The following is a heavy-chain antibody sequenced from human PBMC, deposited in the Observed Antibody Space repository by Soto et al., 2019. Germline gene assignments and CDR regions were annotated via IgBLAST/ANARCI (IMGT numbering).Heavy chain of an antibody. CDR3: ARHEVSYGDYVADGMDV. D-gene: IGHD4-17*01. V-gene: IGHV5-51*01. CDR2: IYPGDSDT. J-gene: IGHJ6*02. CDR1: GYSFTSYW. Sequence: VESLKISCKGSGYSFTSYWIGWVRQMPGKGLEWMGIIYPGDSDTRYSPSFQGQVTISADKSISTAYLQWSSLKASDTAMYYCARHEVSYGDYVADGMDVWGQGTTVTVS.